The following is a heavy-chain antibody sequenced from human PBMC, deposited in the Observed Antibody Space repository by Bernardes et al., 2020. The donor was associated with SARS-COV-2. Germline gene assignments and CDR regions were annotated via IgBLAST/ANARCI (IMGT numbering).Heavy chain of an antibody. CDR2: ISSNGDRT. CDR3: VKEYNSPNLFDY. V-gene: IGHV3-64D*06. J-gene: IGHJ4*02. D-gene: IGHD1-20*01. CDR1: EVTLTKSH. Sequence: GSLRLSCSASEVTLTKSHMHWVRQAPGRGLEHVSTISSNGDRTFYADSVKGRFTISRDNSKNTLYLQMSSVRGEDTAVYYCVKEYNSPNLFDYWGQGTLVTVSS.